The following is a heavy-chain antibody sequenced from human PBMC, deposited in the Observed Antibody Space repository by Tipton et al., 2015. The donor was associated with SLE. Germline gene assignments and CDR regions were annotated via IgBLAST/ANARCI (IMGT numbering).Heavy chain of an antibody. J-gene: IGHJ6*02. Sequence: SLRLSCAASGFTFSTYTMSWVRQAPGKGLEWVSSISSSSNYIYYADSVKGRFTISRDNAKNSLYLQMNSLRAEDTAVYYCARVNGWAYCGGDCYYSYYYGMDVWGQGTTVTVSS. CDR3: ARVNGWAYCGGDCYYSYYYGMDV. V-gene: IGHV3-21*06. D-gene: IGHD2-21*02. CDR1: GFTFSTYT. CDR2: ISSSSNYI.